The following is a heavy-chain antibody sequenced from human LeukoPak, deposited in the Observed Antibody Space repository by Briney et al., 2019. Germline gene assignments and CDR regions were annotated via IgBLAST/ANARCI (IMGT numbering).Heavy chain of an antibody. CDR3: ARAPAAVYYYYYGMDV. V-gene: IGHV4-59*01. D-gene: IGHD6-13*01. CDR1: GGSISSYY. CDR2: IYYSGST. J-gene: IGHJ6*02. Sequence: PSETLSLTCTVSGGSISSYYWSWIRQPPGKGLEWIGYIYYSGSTNYNPSLKSRVIISVDTSKNQFSLKLSSVTAADTAVYYCARAPAAVYYYYYGMDVWGQGTTVTVSS.